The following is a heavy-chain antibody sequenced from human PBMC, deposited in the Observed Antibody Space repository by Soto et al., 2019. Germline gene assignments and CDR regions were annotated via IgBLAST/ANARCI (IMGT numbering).Heavy chain of an antibody. J-gene: IGHJ4*02. CDR3: ARVWGYGGNSRFDY. D-gene: IGHD4-17*01. Sequence: QVQLQESGPGLVKPSQTLSLTCTVSGGSSSSGGYYWSWVRQHPGKGLDLIGYIYYSGSTYYNPSLKSRVIISLDTSKNQYSLKLSSVTAADTAVYYCARVWGYGGNSRFDYWGQGTLVIDSS. CDR1: GGSSSSGGYY. V-gene: IGHV4-31*03. CDR2: IYYSGST.